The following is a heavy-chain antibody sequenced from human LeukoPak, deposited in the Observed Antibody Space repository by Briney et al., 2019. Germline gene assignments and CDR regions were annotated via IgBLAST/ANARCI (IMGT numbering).Heavy chain of an antibody. CDR3: ARDSGSYGGGPDY. CDR1: GYTFTGYY. J-gene: IGHJ4*02. Sequence: GASVKVSCKASGYTFTGYYMHWVRQAPGQGLEWTGWINPNSGGTNYAQKFQGWVTMTRDTSISTAYMELSRLRSDDTAVYYCARDSGSYGGGPDYWGQGTLVTVSS. D-gene: IGHD1-26*01. V-gene: IGHV1-2*04. CDR2: INPNSGGT.